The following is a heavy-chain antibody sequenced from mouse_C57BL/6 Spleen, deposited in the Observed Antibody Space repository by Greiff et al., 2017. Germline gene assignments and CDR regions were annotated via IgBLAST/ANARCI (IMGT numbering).Heavy chain of an antibody. CDR2: IHPNSGST. D-gene: IGHD1-2*01. Sequence: VKLVESGAELVKPGASVKLSCKASGYTFTSYWMHWVKQRPGQGLEWIGMIHPNSGSTNYNEKFKSKATLTVDKSSSTAYMQLSSLTSEDSAVYYCARGTTALGYWGQGTTLTVSS. J-gene: IGHJ2*01. V-gene: IGHV1-64*01. CDR3: ARGTTALGY. CDR1: GYTFTSYW.